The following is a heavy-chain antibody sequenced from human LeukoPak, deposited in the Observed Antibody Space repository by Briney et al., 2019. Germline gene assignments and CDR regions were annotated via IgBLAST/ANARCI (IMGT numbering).Heavy chain of an antibody. CDR2: ISGSGDNT. CDR1: GFTFGSYA. CDR3: AKGSYYDSSGSFYFDY. J-gene: IGHJ4*02. D-gene: IGHD3-22*01. V-gene: IGHV3-23*01. Sequence: PGGSLRLFCAASGFTFGSYAMSWVRQAPGKGLEWVSGISGSGDNTYYADSVKGRFTISRDNYKNTLYVQVNSLGTEDTAAYYCAKGSYYDSSGSFYFDYWGQGTLVTVSS.